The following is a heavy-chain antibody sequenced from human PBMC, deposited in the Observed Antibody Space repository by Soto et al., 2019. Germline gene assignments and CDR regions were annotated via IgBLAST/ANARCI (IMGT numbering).Heavy chain of an antibody. Sequence: PSETLSLTCAVYGGSFSGYYWSWIHQPPGKGLEWIGEINHSGSTNYNPSLKSRVTISVDTSKNQFSLKLSSVTAADTAVYYCARALSGEFDYWGQGTLVTVSS. V-gene: IGHV4-34*01. J-gene: IGHJ4*02. D-gene: IGHD3-10*01. CDR1: GGSFSGYY. CDR3: ARALSGEFDY. CDR2: INHSGST.